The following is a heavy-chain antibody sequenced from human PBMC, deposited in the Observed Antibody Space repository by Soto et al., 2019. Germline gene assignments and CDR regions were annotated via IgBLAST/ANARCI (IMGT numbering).Heavy chain of an antibody. V-gene: IGHV4-59*02. D-gene: IGHD4-17*01. J-gene: IGHJ4*02. CDR1: SDSVSNYY. Sequence: SETLSLTCTVSSDSVSNYYWSWIRQSPGKGLEWIGYIYYTGSTYDNPSLKGRVTISVDTSKNQFSLKLSSVTAADTAVYYCARGYGDYVHDYWGQGTLVTVSS. CDR3: ARGYGDYVHDY. CDR2: IYYTGST.